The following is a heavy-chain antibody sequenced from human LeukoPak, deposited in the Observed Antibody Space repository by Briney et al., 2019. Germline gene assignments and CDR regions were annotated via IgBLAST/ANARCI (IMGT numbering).Heavy chain of an antibody. CDR3: ARDPDY. J-gene: IGHJ4*02. Sequence: SQTLSLTCTVSGGSISSGSCYWSWIRQPAGKGLEWIGRIYTSGSTNYNPSLKSRVTISVDTSKNQFSLKLSSVTAADTAVYYCARDPDYWGQGTLVTVSS. V-gene: IGHV4-61*02. CDR2: IYTSGST. CDR1: GGSISSGSCY.